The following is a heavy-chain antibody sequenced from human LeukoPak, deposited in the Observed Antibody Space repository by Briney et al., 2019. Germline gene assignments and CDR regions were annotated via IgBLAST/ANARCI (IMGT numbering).Heavy chain of an antibody. CDR3: ARSPVGVVTSFDY. CDR1: GYSISSGYY. D-gene: IGHD4-23*01. Sequence: SETLSLTCIVSGYSISSGYYWGWIRQPPGKGLEWIGSIYYSGSTYYNPSLKSRVTISVDTSKNQFSLRLSSVTAADTAVYYCARSPVGVVTSFDYWGQGTLVTVSS. J-gene: IGHJ4*02. CDR2: IYYSGST. V-gene: IGHV4-38-2*02.